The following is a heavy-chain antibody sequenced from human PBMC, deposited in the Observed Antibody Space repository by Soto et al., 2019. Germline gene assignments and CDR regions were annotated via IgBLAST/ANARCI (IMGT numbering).Heavy chain of an antibody. Sequence: QVQLVQTGGEVKKPGASVKVSCKASGYTFTSYGMSWVRQAPGQGLEWMGWISTYNGNTKYAQKIQGRVTMTTDTSTSIAYMELRSLRSDDTAVYYCARDTHQYTGYDYSYYYYGMDVWGQGTTVTVSS. CDR2: ISTYNGNT. CDR1: GYTFTSYG. CDR3: ARDTHQYTGYDYSYYYYGMDV. J-gene: IGHJ6*02. V-gene: IGHV1-18*01. D-gene: IGHD5-12*01.